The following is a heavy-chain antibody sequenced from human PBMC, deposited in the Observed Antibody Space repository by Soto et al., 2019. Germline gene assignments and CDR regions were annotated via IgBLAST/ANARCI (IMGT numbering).Heavy chain of an antibody. CDR2: IYHSGST. CDR3: ARGITYYYDSSGYWFDP. J-gene: IGHJ5*02. Sequence: SETLSLTCSVSDGSISIGGYSWIWIRQPPGKGLEWIGYIYHSGSTYYNPSLKSRVTISVDRSKNQFSLKLSSVTAADTAVYYCARGITYYYDSSGYWFDPWGQGTLVTVSS. V-gene: IGHV4-30-2*01. CDR1: DGSISIGGYS. D-gene: IGHD3-22*01.